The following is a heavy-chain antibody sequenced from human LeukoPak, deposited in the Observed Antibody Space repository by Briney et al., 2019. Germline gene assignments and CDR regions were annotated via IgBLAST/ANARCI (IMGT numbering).Heavy chain of an antibody. V-gene: IGHV4-59*08. CDR2: IYYSGST. J-gene: IGHJ6*02. Sequence: SETLSFTCTVSGGSISSYYWSWIRQPPGKGLEWIGYIYYSGSTNYNPSLKSRVTISVDTSKNQFSLKLSSVTAADTAVYYCARHVRGYCSGGSCYPYYYYGMDVWGQGTTVTVSS. CDR3: ARHVRGYCSGGSCYPYYYYGMDV. D-gene: IGHD2-15*01. CDR1: GGSISSYY.